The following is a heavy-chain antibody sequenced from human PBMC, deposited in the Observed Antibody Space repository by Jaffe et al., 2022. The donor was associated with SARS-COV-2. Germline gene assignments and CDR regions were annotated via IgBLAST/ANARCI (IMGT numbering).Heavy chain of an antibody. CDR3: ARAIETAVLVGATTAYYYYGMDV. CDR2: IYTSGST. V-gene: IGHV4-61*02. D-gene: IGHD1-26*01. J-gene: IGHJ6*02. CDR1: GGSISSGSYY. Sequence: QVQLQESGPGLVKPSQTLSLTCTVSGGSISSGSYYWSWIRQPAGKGLEWIGRIYTSGSTNYNPSLKSRVTISVDTSKNQFSLKLSSVTAADTAVYYCARAIETAVLVGATTAYYYYGMDVWGQGTTVTVSS.